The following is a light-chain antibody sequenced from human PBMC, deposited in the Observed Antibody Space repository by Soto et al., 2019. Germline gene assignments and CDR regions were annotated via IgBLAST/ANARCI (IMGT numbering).Light chain of an antibody. CDR3: AAWDDSLSGPLV. V-gene: IGLV1-47*01. CDR2: RNN. CDR1: TSNIGSNC. J-gene: IGLJ1*01. Sequence: QSVLPQPPSASRTPGQRVTIPCSVSTSNIGSNCVYWYQQRPGTAPKLLIYRNNQRPSGVPDRLSGSKSGTSASLAISGLRSEDEADYCCAAWDDSLSGPLVFGTGTKLTVL.